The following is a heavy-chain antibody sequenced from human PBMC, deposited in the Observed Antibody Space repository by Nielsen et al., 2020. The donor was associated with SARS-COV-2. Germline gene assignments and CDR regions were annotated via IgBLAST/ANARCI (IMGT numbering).Heavy chain of an antibody. CDR2: ITSSGSRT. J-gene: IGHJ3*01. V-gene: IGHV3-21*01. Sequence: GESLKISCLASGFPLKDYAMTWVRQAPGKGLDWVSLITSSGSRTYYADAVKGRLTISRDNAKNSLFLQMDSLRAEDTAVYYCARRWFGSGSDREAFDVWGRGTMVTVSS. D-gene: IGHD3-10*01. CDR3: ARRWFGSGSDREAFDV. CDR1: GFPLKDYA.